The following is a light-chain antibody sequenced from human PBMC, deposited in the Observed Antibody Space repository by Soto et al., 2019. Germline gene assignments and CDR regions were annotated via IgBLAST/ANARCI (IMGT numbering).Light chain of an antibody. Sequence: EIVMTQSPATLSMSPGERATLSCRASQSVSNNLAWYQQKPGQAPRLLIYGASTRATGIPARFSGSGSGTEFTLTISSLQSEDFALYYCQQYNNWRTFGQGTKVEIK. CDR1: QSVSNN. CDR3: QQYNNWRT. V-gene: IGKV3-15*01. J-gene: IGKJ1*01. CDR2: GAS.